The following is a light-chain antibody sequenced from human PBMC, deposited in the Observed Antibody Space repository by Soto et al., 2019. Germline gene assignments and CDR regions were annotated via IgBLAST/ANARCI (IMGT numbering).Light chain of an antibody. J-gene: IGKJ5*01. CDR1: QSVTSH. CDR3: QQGGNWPLT. V-gene: IGKV3-11*01. CDR2: DAS. Sequence: EIALTQPPPTLSLSQGKKATASCRASQSVTSHLPWYHPKRGQAPSFPIYDASSRPSGFPARFSGSGSGPLFTLTISSLEPEDFAVYYCQQGGNWPLTFGQGTRLEIK.